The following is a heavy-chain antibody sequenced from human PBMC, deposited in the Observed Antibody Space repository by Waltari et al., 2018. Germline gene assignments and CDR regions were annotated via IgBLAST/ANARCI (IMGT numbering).Heavy chain of an antibody. CDR1: GYTLTELS. V-gene: IGHV1-24*01. CDR2: FDPEDGET. CDR3: ATDARVAGTAYYYCGMDV. D-gene: IGHD6-19*01. Sequence: QVQLVQSGAEVKKPGASVKVSCKVSGYTLTELSMHWVRQAPGKGLEWMGGFDPEDGETIYAQKFQGRVTMTEDTSTDTAYMELSSLRSEDTAVYYCATDARVAGTAYYYCGMDVWGQGTTVTVSS. J-gene: IGHJ6*02.